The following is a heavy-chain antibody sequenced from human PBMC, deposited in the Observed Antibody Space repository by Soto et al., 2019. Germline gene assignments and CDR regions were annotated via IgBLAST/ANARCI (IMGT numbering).Heavy chain of an antibody. CDR3: ARGGIAVAGTTFDY. CDR2: IYYSGST. J-gene: IGHJ4*02. CDR1: GGSISSYY. D-gene: IGHD6-19*01. Sequence: SETLSLTCTVSGGSISSYYWSWIRQPPGKGLEWIGYIYYSGSTNYNPSLKSRVTISVDTSKNQFSLKLSSVTAADTAVYYCARGGIAVAGTTFDYWGQGTRVTVSS. V-gene: IGHV4-59*01.